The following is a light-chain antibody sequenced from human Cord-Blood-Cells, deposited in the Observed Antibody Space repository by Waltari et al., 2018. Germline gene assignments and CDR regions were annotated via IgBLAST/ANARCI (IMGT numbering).Light chain of an antibody. J-gene: IGKJ1*01. CDR2: DAS. CDR3: QQRSNWPRT. CDR1: QRVSSY. Sequence: EIVLTQSPATLSLSPGERATLSCRASQRVSSYLAWYQQKPGQAHRLLIYDASNRATGIAARFSGSGSGADFTLTISSSEPEDFAVYYCQQRSNWPRTFGQGTKVEIK. V-gene: IGKV3-11*01.